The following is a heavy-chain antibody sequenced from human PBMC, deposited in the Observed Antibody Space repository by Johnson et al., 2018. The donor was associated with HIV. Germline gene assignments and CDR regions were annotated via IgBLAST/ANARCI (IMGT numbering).Heavy chain of an antibody. V-gene: IGHV3-11*04. D-gene: IGHD3-16*01. CDR2: ISGSGGST. Sequence: QVQLVESGGGVVQSGGSLRLSCAASGSTFSDYYMSWIRQAPGKGLEWVSYISGSGGSTYYADSVKGRFTISRDNSKNTLYLQMNSLRAEDTAVYYCASLGLDLLVKAPLSVVFDAFDIWGQGTMVTVSS. CDR1: GSTFSDYY. J-gene: IGHJ3*02. CDR3: ASLGLDLLVKAPLSVVFDAFDI.